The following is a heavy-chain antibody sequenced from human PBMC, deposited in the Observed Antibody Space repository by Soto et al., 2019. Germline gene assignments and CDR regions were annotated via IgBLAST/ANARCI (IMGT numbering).Heavy chain of an antibody. V-gene: IGHV3-30-3*01. CDR1: GFTCSSYA. D-gene: IGHD3-16*01. Sequence: QVKLVESGGGVVQPGRSLRLSCAASGFTCSSYAMHWVRQAPGKGLEWLAVISYDGSNKYYTDSVKGRFIISRDNSKNTLYLQMNSLSAEDTAVYYCARAYEGDYFDYWGQGTLVTVSS. CDR2: ISYDGSNK. J-gene: IGHJ4*02. CDR3: ARAYEGDYFDY.